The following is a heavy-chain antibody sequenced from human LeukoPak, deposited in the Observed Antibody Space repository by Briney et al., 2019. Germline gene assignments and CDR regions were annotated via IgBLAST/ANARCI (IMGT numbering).Heavy chain of an antibody. Sequence: GRSLRLSCAASGFTLDDYAMHWVRQAPGKGLEWVSGISWNSGSIGYADSVKGRFTISRDNAKNSLYLQMNSLRAEDTALYYCAKDGDYGDFYFDYWGQGTLVTVSS. D-gene: IGHD4-17*01. J-gene: IGHJ4*02. CDR2: ISWNSGSI. CDR1: GFTLDDYA. V-gene: IGHV3-9*01. CDR3: AKDGDYGDFYFDY.